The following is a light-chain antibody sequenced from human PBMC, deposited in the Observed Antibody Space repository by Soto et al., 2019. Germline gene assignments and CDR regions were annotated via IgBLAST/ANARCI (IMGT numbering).Light chain of an antibody. Sequence: AIRMTQSPSSLSASTGDRVTITCRASQGISSYLAWYQQKPGKAPKLLIYAASTLQSGVPSRFSGSGSGTDLTLTISCLQSEDFATYSCQQYYSYPQTFGQGTKLEIK. V-gene: IGKV1-8*01. CDR3: QQYYSYPQT. J-gene: IGKJ2*01. CDR1: QGISSY. CDR2: AAS.